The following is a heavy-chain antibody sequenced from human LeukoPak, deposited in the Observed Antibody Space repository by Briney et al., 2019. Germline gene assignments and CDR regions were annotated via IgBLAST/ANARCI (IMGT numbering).Heavy chain of an antibody. J-gene: IGHJ4*02. V-gene: IGHV4-30-4*01. CDR1: GGSISSGDYY. CDR3: ARGDYVWGSYRSTHFDY. D-gene: IGHD3-16*02. Sequence: PSETLSLTCTVSGGSISSGDYYWSWIRQPPGKGLEWIGYIYYSGSTYYNPSLKSRVTISVDTSKNQFSLKLSSVTAADTAVYYCARGDYVWGSYRSTHFDYWGQGTLVTVSS. CDR2: IYYSGST.